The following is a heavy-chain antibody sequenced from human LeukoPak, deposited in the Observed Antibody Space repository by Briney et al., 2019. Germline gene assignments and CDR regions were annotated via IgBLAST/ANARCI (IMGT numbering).Heavy chain of an antibody. D-gene: IGHD6-13*01. CDR2: IYHSGST. CDR1: GGSISSGGYY. J-gene: IGHJ5*02. Sequence: SETLSLTCTVSGGSISSGGYYWSWIRQPPGKGLEWIGYIYHSGSTYYNPSLKSRVTISVDRSKNQFSLKLSSVTAADTAVYYWARAGLSSSSWYGIDPWGQGTLVTVSS. V-gene: IGHV4-30-2*01. CDR3: ARAGLSSSSWYGIDP.